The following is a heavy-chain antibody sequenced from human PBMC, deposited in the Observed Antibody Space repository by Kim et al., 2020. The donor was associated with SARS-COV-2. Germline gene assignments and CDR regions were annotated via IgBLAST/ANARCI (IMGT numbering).Heavy chain of an antibody. CDR2: ITSSSGTT. V-gene: IGHV3-48*02. Sequence: GGSLRLSCAASEVTFSSCNMRWVRQAPGNGLEWVSSITSSSGTTSYADSVRGRFTVSRDNALNSLYLQMDSLREDDTAVYYCACRLEYWRRGNLVTVCS. CDR3: ACRLEY. J-gene: IGHJ4*03. CDR1: EVTFSSCN.